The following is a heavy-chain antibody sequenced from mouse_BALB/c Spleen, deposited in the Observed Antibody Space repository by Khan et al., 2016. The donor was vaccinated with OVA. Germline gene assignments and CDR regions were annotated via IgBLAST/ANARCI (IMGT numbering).Heavy chain of an antibody. CDR1: GFTFSSYG. CDR2: ISSGGSYT. CDR3: ARQPGYYEGSAMDY. J-gene: IGHJ4*01. Sequence: VQLKESGRDLVKPGGSLKLSCAASGFTFSSYGMSWVRQTPDKRLEWVAAISSGGSYTYYPDSLKGRFTISRDNAKNTLYLQMSSLKSEDTAMYYCARQPGYYEGSAMDYWGQGTSVTVSS. D-gene: IGHD2-3*01. V-gene: IGHV5-6*01.